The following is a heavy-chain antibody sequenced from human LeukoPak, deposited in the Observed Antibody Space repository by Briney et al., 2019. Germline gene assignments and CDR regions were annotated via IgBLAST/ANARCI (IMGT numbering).Heavy chain of an antibody. Sequence: PGGSLRLSCAASGFTFSSYGMHWVRQAPGKGLEWVAVISYDGSNKYYADSVKGRFTISRDNSKNTLYLQMNSLRAEDTAVYYCAKDHLRWYDSSGYLRGVFDCWGQGTLVTVSS. J-gene: IGHJ4*02. V-gene: IGHV3-30*18. D-gene: IGHD3-22*01. CDR3: AKDHLRWYDSSGYLRGVFDC. CDR2: ISYDGSNK. CDR1: GFTFSSYG.